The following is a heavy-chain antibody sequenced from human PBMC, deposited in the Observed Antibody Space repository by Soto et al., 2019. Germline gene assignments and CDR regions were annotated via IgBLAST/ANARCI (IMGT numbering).Heavy chain of an antibody. CDR1: GFSFSSYA. CDR2: ISGNGGST. J-gene: IGHJ4*02. V-gene: IGHV3-23*01. D-gene: IGHD1-1*01. CDR3: AKLRYNWNDPYYFDY. Sequence: GGSLRLSCAASGFSFSSYAMSWVRQAPGKGLEWVSGISGNGGSTYYADSVKGRFTISRDNSKNTLYLQMNSLRAEDTAVYYCAKLRYNWNDPYYFDYWGQGTLVTVSS.